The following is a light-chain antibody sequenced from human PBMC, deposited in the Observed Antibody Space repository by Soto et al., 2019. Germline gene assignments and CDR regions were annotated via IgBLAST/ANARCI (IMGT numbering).Light chain of an antibody. CDR3: GSYRSRTTFPYV. CDR1: SSDVGGYNY. Sequence: QSALTQPASVSGSPGQSITISCTGTSSDVGGYNYVSWYQQHPGKAPKLMIYEVSNRPSGVSNRFSGSKSGNTASLTISGLQSEDEADYYCGSYRSRTTFPYVFGTGTKVTVL. V-gene: IGLV2-14*01. CDR2: EVS. J-gene: IGLJ1*01.